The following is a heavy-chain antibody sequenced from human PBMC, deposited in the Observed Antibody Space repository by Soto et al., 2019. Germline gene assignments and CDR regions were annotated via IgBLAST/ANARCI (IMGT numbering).Heavy chain of an antibody. J-gene: IGHJ4*02. D-gene: IGHD3-10*01. CDR2: IYYLGST. CDR1: GGSMSEYF. CDR3: ARDWYDGSGSPYPAF. Sequence: TENLSLTCSVSGGSMSEYFWSWIRQSPGKGLEWIGYIYYLGSTDYNPSLKSRVTISVDTSKRQFSLRLTSVTAADTAVYYCARDWYDGSGSPYPAFWGPGTQVTVSS. V-gene: IGHV4-59*01.